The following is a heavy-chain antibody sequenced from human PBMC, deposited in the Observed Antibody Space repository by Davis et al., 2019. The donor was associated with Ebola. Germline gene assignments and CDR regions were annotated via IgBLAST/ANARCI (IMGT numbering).Heavy chain of an antibody. J-gene: IGHJ5*02. CDR3: ARGASIPVQLERRNNWFDP. D-gene: IGHD1-1*01. CDR2: IYYSGST. CDR1: GGSISSYY. V-gene: IGHV4-59*12. Sequence: PSETLSLTCTVSGGSISSYYWSWIRQPPGKGLEWIGYIYYSGSTNYNPSLKSRVTISVDTSKNQFSLKLSSVTAADTAVYYCARGASIPVQLERRNNWFDPWGQGTLVTVSS.